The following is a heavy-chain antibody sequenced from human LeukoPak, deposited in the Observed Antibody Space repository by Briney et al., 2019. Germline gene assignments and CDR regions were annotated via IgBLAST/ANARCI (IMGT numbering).Heavy chain of an antibody. CDR1: GYSFTNYW. V-gene: IGHV5-51*01. D-gene: IGHD2-2*01. Sequence: GESLKISCKGSGYSFTNYWIAWVRQMPGKGLEWMGIIHPGDSNTRYSPSFQGQVTISVDKSITTAYLQWSSLKASDTAVYYCATGRYCSSTTCYSSLDFWGQGTLVTVSS. J-gene: IGHJ4*02. CDR2: IHPGDSNT. CDR3: ATGRYCSSTTCYSSLDF.